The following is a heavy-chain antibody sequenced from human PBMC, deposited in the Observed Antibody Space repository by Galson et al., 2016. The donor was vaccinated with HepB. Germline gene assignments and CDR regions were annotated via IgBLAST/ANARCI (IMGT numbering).Heavy chain of an antibody. J-gene: IGHJ6*04. Sequence: SVKVSCKASGYIFTSYGINWVRQAPGQGLEWMGWISAYNGNTNYAQKLQGRVTMTTDTSTSPAYMELRSLRSDDTAVYYCARAAGGRSAPIFGVVGGSTRYYHYGMDVWGKGTTVTVSS. CDR2: ISAYNGNT. D-gene: IGHD3-3*01. CDR3: ARAAGGRSAPIFGVVGGSTRYYHYGMDV. V-gene: IGHV1-18*01. CDR1: GYIFTSYG.